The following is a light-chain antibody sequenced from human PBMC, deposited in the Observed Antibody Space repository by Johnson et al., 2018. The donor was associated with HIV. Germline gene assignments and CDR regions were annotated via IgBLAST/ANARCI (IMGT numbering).Light chain of an antibody. CDR1: SSNIGNNY. CDR3: ATWDSRLSAGHV. Sequence: QSVLTQSPSVSAAPGQKVTISCSGSSSNIGNNYVSCHKQLPGTAPKLLIYDNNKRPSGIPDRFSGSKSGTSATLGITGLQTGDEADYYCATWDSRLSAGHVFGTGTKVTVL. V-gene: IGLV1-51*01. J-gene: IGLJ1*01. CDR2: DNN.